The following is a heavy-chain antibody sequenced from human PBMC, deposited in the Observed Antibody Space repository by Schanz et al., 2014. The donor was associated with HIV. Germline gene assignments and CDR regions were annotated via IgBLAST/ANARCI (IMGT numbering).Heavy chain of an antibody. CDR1: GLTFGSYA. V-gene: IGHV3-23*01. CDR2: ISGGGGST. J-gene: IGHJ4*02. D-gene: IGHD6-19*01. Sequence: EMQLLESGGGLVQPGGTLRLSCAASGLTFGSYAMSWVRQAPGKGLEWVSAISGGGGSTYYADSVKGRFTISRDNSKNTLYLQMTSLRAEDTAVYYCARDRQWQDYWGQGTLVTVSS. CDR3: ARDRQWQDY.